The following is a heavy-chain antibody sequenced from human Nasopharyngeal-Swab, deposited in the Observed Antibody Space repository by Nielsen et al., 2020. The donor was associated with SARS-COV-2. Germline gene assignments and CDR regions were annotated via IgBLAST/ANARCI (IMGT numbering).Heavy chain of an antibody. Sequence: GGSLRLSCTASGFTFGDYAMSWVRQALGKGLEWVGFIRSKAYGGTTEYAASVKGRFTISRDDSKSIAYLQMNSLKTEDTAVYYCTRAMVRGAPNWFDPWGQGTLVTVSS. V-gene: IGHV3-49*04. CDR1: GFTFGDYA. CDR2: IRSKAYGGTT. CDR3: TRAMVRGAPNWFDP. D-gene: IGHD3-10*01. J-gene: IGHJ5*02.